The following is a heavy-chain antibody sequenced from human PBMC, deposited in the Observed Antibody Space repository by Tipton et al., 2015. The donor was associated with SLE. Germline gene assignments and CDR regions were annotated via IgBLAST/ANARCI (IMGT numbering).Heavy chain of an antibody. CDR1: GGAVIHNY. J-gene: IGHJ4*02. CDR3: ARLGVGCANCWYYFDH. D-gene: IGHD2-21*01. V-gene: IGHV4-59*02. Sequence: TLSLTCSVSGGAVIHNYWSWIRQPPGKGLEWIGYIHSSGTTKYNSSLRSRVTISVDTSKNQFSLRLTSVTAADAAVYYCARLGVGCANCWYYFDHWGQGALVTVSS. CDR2: IHSSGTT.